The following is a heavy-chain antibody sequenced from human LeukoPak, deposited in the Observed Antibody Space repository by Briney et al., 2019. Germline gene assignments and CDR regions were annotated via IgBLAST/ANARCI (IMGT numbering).Heavy chain of an antibody. D-gene: IGHD5-24*01. CDR3: ARDQEIDY. J-gene: IGHJ4*02. CDR2: ISSSSSYI. Sequence: GGSLTLSCAASGFTFSSYSMHWVRQAPGKGLEWVSSISSSSSYIYYADSVKGRFTISRDNAKDSLYLQMNSLRAEDTAVYYCARDQEIDYWGQGTLVTVSS. CDR1: GFTFSSYS. V-gene: IGHV3-21*01.